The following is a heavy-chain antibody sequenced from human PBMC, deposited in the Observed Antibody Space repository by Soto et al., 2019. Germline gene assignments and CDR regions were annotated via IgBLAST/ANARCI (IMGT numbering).Heavy chain of an antibody. Sequence: ASVKVSCKASGYTFSSYGINWLRESPGQGLEWMGWISAYNGNTRHLQKVQDRLTMTTDTSTSSAHMELRGLTSDDTAVYYCARGPPSWEMLVDFVSDYWGQGTPVTVSS. V-gene: IGHV1-18*04. J-gene: IGHJ4*02. CDR1: GYTFSSYG. CDR2: ISAYNGNT. D-gene: IGHD6-6*01. CDR3: ARGPPSWEMLVDFVSDY.